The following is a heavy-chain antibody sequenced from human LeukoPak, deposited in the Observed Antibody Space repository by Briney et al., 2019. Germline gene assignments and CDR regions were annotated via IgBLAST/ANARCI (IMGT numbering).Heavy chain of an antibody. D-gene: IGHD1-1*01. CDR1: GGSISSYY. CDR2: IHYSGNT. V-gene: IGHV4-59*01. CDR3: ARVSWFPGTSYYYMDV. J-gene: IGHJ6*03. Sequence: PSETLSLTCTVSGGSISSYYWSWIRQPPGRGLVWIGYIHYSGNTNYNPSLKSRVTISVDTSKNQFSLNLSSVTAADTAVYYCARVSWFPGTSYYYMDVWGKGTTVTVSS.